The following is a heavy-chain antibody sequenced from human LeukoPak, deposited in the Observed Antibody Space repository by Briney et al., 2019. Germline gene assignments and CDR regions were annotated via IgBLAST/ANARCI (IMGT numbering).Heavy chain of an antibody. J-gene: IGHJ5*02. Sequence: PSETLSLTCTVSGSSISSYYWSWIRQPPGKGLEWIGYIYYSGSTNYNPSLKSRVTISVDTSKNQFSLKLSSVTAADTAVYYCARHTTVKAAWFDPWGQGTLVTVSS. D-gene: IGHD4-17*01. V-gene: IGHV4-59*01. CDR1: GSSISSYY. CDR3: ARHTTVKAAWFDP. CDR2: IYYSGST.